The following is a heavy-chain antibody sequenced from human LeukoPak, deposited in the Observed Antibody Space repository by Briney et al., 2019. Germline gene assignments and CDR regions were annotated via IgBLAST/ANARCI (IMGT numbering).Heavy chain of an antibody. CDR2: IYYSGST. D-gene: IGHD3-22*01. CDR3: ARDLDSSGYPDAFDI. J-gene: IGHJ3*02. V-gene: IGHV4-61*01. CDR1: GGSVSSGSYY. Sequence: PSETLSLTCNVSGGSVSSGSYYWSWIRQPPGKGLEWIGYIYYSGSTNYNPSLKSRVTISADTSKNLFSLKLTSVTAADTAVYYCARDLDSSGYPDAFDIWGQGTMVTVSS.